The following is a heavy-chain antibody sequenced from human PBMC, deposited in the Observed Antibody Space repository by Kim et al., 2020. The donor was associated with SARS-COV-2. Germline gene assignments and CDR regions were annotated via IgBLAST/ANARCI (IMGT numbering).Heavy chain of an antibody. V-gene: IGHV3-66*01. CDR2: MYTSDNT. CDR1: GFSVQNNY. Sequence: GGSLRLSCAASGFSVQNNYMSWFRQAPGKGLEWVSVMYTSDNTFYADSVRGRFIISRDNLKNTAYLQMASLRAEDSAVYYCARGEIGGKTDHLDYWGHGT. J-gene: IGHJ4*01. CDR3: ARGEIGGKTDHLDY. D-gene: IGHD3-16*01.